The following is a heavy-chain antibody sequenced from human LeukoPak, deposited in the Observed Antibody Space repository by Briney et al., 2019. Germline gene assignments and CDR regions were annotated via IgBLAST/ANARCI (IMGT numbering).Heavy chain of an antibody. CDR1: GYSISSGYY. V-gene: IGHV4-38-2*01. CDR2: IYHSGST. J-gene: IGHJ5*02. CDR3: AVEYFFLGWGIGWFDP. D-gene: IGHD2/OR15-2a*01. Sequence: SETLSLTCAVSGYSISSGYYWGWIRQPPGKGLEWIGSIYHSGSTYYNPSLKSRVTISVDTSKNKFSLQLSSVTAAETAVYSFAVEYFFLGWGIGWFDPWGQGTLVTVPS.